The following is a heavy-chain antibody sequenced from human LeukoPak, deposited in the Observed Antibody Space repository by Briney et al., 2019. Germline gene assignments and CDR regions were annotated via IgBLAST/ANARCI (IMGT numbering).Heavy chain of an antibody. D-gene: IGHD1-14*01. CDR2: IYSGGST. V-gene: IGHV3-53*01. J-gene: IGHJ3*02. Sequence: PGGSLRLSCAASGFTVSSNDMSWVRQAPGKGLECISVIYSGGSTYYADSVKGRFSISRDNSKNTLYLQMNSLRVEDTAVYYCARDLSPWETRNPDAFDIWGQGTMVTVSS. CDR1: GFTVSSND. CDR3: ARDLSPWETRNPDAFDI.